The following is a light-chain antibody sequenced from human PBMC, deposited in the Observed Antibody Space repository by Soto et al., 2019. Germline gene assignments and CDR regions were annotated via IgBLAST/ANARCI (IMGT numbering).Light chain of an antibody. J-gene: IGKJ1*01. Sequence: IVLTQSPGTLSLSPGERATLSCRASQTVSSSYLAWYQRKPGQAPRLLMYGASSRATGIPDRFSGSGSGTDFTLTISRLEPEDFAVYYCQQYGTSPPWTFGQGTKVEIK. CDR2: GAS. CDR1: QTVSSSY. V-gene: IGKV3-20*01. CDR3: QQYGTSPPWT.